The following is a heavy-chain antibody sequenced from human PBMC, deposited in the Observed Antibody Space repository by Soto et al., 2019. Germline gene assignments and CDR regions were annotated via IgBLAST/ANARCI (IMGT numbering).Heavy chain of an antibody. CDR1: GGTFSSYA. CDR2: IIPIFGTA. V-gene: IGHV1-69*01. D-gene: IGHD3-22*01. CDR3: ARDRHYYDSSGYRGCFEI. Sequence: QVQLVQSGAEVKKPGSSVKVSCKASGGTFSSYAISWVRQAPGQGLEWMGGIIPIFGTANYAQKFQGRVTITADESTSTAYMELSSLRSEDTAVYYCARDRHYYDSSGYRGCFEIWGQGTMVTVSS. J-gene: IGHJ3*02.